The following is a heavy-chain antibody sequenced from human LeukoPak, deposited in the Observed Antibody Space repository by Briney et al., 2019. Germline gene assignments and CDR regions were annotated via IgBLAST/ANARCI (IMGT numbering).Heavy chain of an antibody. CDR1: GDSTSSGAYY. CDR3: AREGSIYYSDSSGYLGY. V-gene: IGHV4-61*02. J-gene: IGHJ4*02. CDR2: IYSGGST. D-gene: IGHD3-22*01. Sequence: SETLSLTCTVSGDSTSSGAYYWSWIRQPAGKGLEWIGRIYSGGSTNYNPSLKSRVTISVDTSKNQFSLKLSSVTAADTAVYYCAREGSIYYSDSSGYLGYWGQGTLDTVSS.